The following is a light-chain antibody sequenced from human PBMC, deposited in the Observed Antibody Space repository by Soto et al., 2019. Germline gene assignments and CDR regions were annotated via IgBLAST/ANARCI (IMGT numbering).Light chain of an antibody. Sequence: DIVMTQSPLSLPVTPGEPASISCRSSQSLLHSTGYNYLDWYLQKPGQSTQILIYLGSNRASGVPDRCSGSGSGTDFTLKISRVEAEDVGVYYCMQALQTGWTFGQGTKVEIK. CDR2: LGS. CDR1: QSLLHSTGYNY. J-gene: IGKJ1*01. CDR3: MQALQTGWT. V-gene: IGKV2-28*01.